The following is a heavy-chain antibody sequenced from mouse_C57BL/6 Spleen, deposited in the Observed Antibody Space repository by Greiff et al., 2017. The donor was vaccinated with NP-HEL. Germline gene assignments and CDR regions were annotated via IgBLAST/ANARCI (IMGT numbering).Heavy chain of an antibody. D-gene: IGHD2-4*01. CDR3: ARWDDYDGFAY. V-gene: IGHV5-17*01. CDR1: GFTFSDYG. J-gene: IGHJ3*01. CDR2: ISSGSSTI. Sequence: EVHLVESGGGLVKPGGSLKLSCAASGFTFSDYGMHWVRQAPEKGLEWVAYISSGSSTIYYADTVKGRFTISRDNAKNTLFLQMTSRRSEDTAMYYCARWDDYDGFAYWGQGTLVTVSA.